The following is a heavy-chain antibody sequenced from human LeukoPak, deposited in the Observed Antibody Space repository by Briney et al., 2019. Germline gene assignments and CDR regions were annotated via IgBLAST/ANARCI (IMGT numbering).Heavy chain of an antibody. CDR2: IYYGGGT. V-gene: IGHV4-39*07. CDR3: ARSPSYYYYYMDV. CDR1: GGSISSSSYY. Sequence: SETLSLTCTVSGGSISSSSYYWGWIRQPPGKGVEWIGSIYYGGGTYYNPSLKSRVTISVDTSKNQVSLKLSSVTAADTAVYYCARSPSYYYYYMDVWGKGTTVTISS. J-gene: IGHJ6*03.